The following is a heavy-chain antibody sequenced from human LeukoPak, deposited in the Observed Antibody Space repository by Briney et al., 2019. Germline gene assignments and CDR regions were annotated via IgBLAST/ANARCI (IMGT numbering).Heavy chain of an antibody. Sequence: GGPLRLSCEAAGFTFSSYAMSWVRQAPGKGLEWVSGISGNGGSTYYADSVKGRFTISRDNSKNTMYMQMNSLRGEDTAIYYCARKEGYSTSSSDYWGQGTLVTVSS. CDR2: ISGNGGST. J-gene: IGHJ4*02. CDR1: GFTFSSYA. CDR3: ARKEGYSTSSSDY. D-gene: IGHD6-6*01. V-gene: IGHV3-23*01.